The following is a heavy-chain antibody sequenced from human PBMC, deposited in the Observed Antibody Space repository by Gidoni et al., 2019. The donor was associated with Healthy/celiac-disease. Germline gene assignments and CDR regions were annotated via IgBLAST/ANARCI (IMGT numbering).Heavy chain of an antibody. CDR3: AKKRYFDWLPYTDSPTPALDYYMDV. D-gene: IGHD3-9*01. CDR2: ISGSGGST. V-gene: IGHV3-23*01. Sequence: EVQLLESGGGLVQPGGSLRLSCAASGFTFSSYAMSWVRQAPGKGLEWVSAISGSGGSTYYADSVEGRFTISRDNSKNTLYLQMNSLRAEDTAVYYCAKKRYFDWLPYTDSPTPALDYYMDVWGKGTTVTVSS. J-gene: IGHJ6*03. CDR1: GFTFSSYA.